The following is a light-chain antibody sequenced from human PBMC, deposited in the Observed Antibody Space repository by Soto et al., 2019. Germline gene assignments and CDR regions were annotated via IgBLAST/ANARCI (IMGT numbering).Light chain of an antibody. J-gene: IGLJ2*01. CDR2: EVS. V-gene: IGLV2-14*01. CDR3: SSFTSTSTLVV. CDR1: SSDVGDYDF. Sequence: QSALTQPASVSGSPGQSITISCTGSSSDVGDYDFVSWYRQHPGKAPKLIIYEVSDRPSGVSNRFSGSKSGNTASLTISGLQAEDDAHYYCSSFTSTSTLVVFGGGTKLTVL.